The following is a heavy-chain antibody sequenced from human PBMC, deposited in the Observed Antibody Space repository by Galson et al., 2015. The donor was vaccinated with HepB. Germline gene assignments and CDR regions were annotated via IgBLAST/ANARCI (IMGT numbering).Heavy chain of an antibody. CDR3: ARTVPRYYYDSSGSYYFDS. D-gene: IGHD3-22*01. J-gene: IGHJ4*02. Sequence: SVKVSCKASGYIFTSYGITWVRQAPGQGLEWMGWISAYNGNTNYAQKLQGRVTMTTDTSTSTAYMELRSLRSDDTAVYFCARTVPRYYYDSSGSYYFDSWGQGTLVTVSS. V-gene: IGHV1-18*01. CDR1: GYIFTSYG. CDR2: ISAYNGNT.